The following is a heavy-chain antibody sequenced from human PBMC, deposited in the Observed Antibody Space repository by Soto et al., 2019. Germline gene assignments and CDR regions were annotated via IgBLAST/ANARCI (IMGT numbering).Heavy chain of an antibody. J-gene: IGHJ4*02. CDR1: GGTYSSYA. D-gene: IGHD5-12*01. Sequence: TSVEVSCKASGGTYSSYAISWVRQAHGQGLEWMGGIIPIFGTANYAQKFQGRVTITRDTSASTAYMELSSLRSEDTAVYYCGSGYDLGYLVDWGQGTLVTVSS. V-gene: IGHV1-69*05. CDR3: GSGYDLGYLVD. CDR2: IIPIFGTA.